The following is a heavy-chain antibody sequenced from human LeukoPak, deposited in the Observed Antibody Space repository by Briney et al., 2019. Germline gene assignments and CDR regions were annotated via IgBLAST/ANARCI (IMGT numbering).Heavy chain of an antibody. CDR3: ARRIYTGYCSSTSCYNWFDP. V-gene: IGHV4-39*01. Sequence: SETLSLTCTVSGGSISSSSCYWGWIRQPPGKGLEWIGSIYYSGSTYYNPSLKSRVTISVDTSKNQFSLKLSSVTAADTAVYYCARRIYTGYCSSTSCYNWFDPWGQGTLVTVSS. J-gene: IGHJ5*02. CDR1: GGSISSSSCY. D-gene: IGHD2-2*01. CDR2: IYYSGST.